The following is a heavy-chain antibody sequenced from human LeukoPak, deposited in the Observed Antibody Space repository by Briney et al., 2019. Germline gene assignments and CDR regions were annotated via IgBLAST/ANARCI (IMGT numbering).Heavy chain of an antibody. D-gene: IGHD1-26*01. Sequence: GGSLILSCAASGFTFSSYAMSWVRQAPGKGLEWVSAISGSGGSTYYADSVKGRFTMSRDNSKITLYLQMNSLRAEDTAVYYCAKRGAEVGATIAPGDYWGQGTLVTVSS. CDR3: AKRGAEVGATIAPGDY. CDR2: ISGSGGST. J-gene: IGHJ4*02. V-gene: IGHV3-23*01. CDR1: GFTFSSYA.